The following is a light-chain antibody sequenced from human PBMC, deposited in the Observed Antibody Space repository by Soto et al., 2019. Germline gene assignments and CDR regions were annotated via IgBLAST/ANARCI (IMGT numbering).Light chain of an antibody. CDR2: EVS. V-gene: IGLV2-14*01. Sequence: QSVLTQPASVSVSPGHPITISCTGTSSDVGANNYVSWYQHHPGKAPKLLIYEVSNRPSGVSSRFSGSKSGNTASLTISGLQAEDEADYYCSSYINSITFVVFGGGTKVTVL. J-gene: IGLJ2*01. CDR1: SSDVGANNY. CDR3: SSYINSITFVV.